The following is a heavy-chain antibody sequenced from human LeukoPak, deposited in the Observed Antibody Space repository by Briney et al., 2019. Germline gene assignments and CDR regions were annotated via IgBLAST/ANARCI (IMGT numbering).Heavy chain of an antibody. V-gene: IGHV1-2*02. J-gene: IGHJ4*02. Sequence: GASVKVSCKTSGYTFTDYYMHWVRQAPGQGLEWMGWINPNSGGTNYAQKFQDGVTMTRDTSINTAYMELSRLRSDDTTVYYCARDRLLYYYDSSGYYYESMVDYWGQGTLVTVSS. CDR2: INPNSGGT. CDR1: GYTFTDYY. CDR3: ARDRLLYYYDSSGYYYESMVDY. D-gene: IGHD3-22*01.